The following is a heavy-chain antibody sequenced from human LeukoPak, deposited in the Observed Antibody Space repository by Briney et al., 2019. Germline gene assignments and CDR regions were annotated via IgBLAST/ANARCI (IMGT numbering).Heavy chain of an antibody. Sequence: SETLSLTCTVSGGSISSYYWSWIRQPPGKGLEWIGFIRSSGSTNHNPSLKSRVTVSVDTSKNQFSLKLTSVTAADTALYYCARAQGRSSVTNWFDPWGQGTLVIVSS. D-gene: IGHD4-17*01. V-gene: IGHV4-59*01. CDR1: GGSISSYY. CDR2: IRSSGST. CDR3: ARAQGRSSVTNWFDP. J-gene: IGHJ5*02.